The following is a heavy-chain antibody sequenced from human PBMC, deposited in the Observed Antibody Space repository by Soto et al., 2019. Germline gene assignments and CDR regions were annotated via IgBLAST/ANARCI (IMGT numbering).Heavy chain of an antibody. D-gene: IGHD2-15*01. CDR2: ISAYNGNT. CDR1: GSTFTSYG. V-gene: IGHV1-18*01. Sequence: ASVKVSCQASGSTFTSYGISWVRQAPGQGLEWMGWISAYNGNTNYAQKLQGRVTMTTDTSTSTAYMELRSLRSDDTAVYYCVVAAQPYYFDYWGQGTLVTVSS. J-gene: IGHJ4*02. CDR3: VVAAQPYYFDY.